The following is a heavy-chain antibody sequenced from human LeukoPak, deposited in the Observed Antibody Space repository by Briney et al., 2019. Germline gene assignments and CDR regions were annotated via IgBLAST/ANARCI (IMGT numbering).Heavy chain of an antibody. V-gene: IGHV1-46*01. CDR1: GYTFTSYY. Sequence: ASVKVSCKASGYTFTSYYMHWVRQAPGQGLEWMGIINPSGGSTSYAQKFQGRVTMTRDTSASTVYMELSSLRSEDTAVYYCASRGNWNFPEYWGQGTLVTVSS. J-gene: IGHJ4*02. D-gene: IGHD1-7*01. CDR2: INPSGGST. CDR3: ASRGNWNFPEY.